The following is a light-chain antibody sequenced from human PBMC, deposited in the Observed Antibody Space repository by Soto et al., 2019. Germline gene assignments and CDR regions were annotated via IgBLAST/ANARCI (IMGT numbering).Light chain of an antibody. CDR1: QSVGSY. V-gene: IGKV3-20*01. Sequence: EIVLTQSPATRSLSPGERATLSCRASQSVGSYLAWYQQKPGQAPRLLIYGASSRATGIPDRFSGSGSGTDFTLTISRLEPEDFAVYYCQQYGSSPRTFGQGTKVDNK. CDR2: GAS. CDR3: QQYGSSPRT. J-gene: IGKJ1*01.